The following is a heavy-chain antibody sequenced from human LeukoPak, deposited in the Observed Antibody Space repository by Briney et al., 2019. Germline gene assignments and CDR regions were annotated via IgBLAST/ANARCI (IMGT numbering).Heavy chain of an antibody. Sequence: GESLRLSCAASGFAFSSFAMNWVRQAPGKGLEWVSSISSSSNYIYYADSLKGRFTISRDNAKNSLYLQMNSLRAEDTALYYCAKDSGSGLRSGSPLGYWGQGTLVTVSS. CDR1: GFAFSSFA. V-gene: IGHV3-21*04. D-gene: IGHD3-10*01. CDR3: AKDSGSGLRSGSPLGY. J-gene: IGHJ4*02. CDR2: ISSSSNYI.